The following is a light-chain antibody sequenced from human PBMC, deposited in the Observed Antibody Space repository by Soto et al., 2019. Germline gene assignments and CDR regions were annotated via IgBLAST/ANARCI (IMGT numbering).Light chain of an antibody. CDR3: SSYAGSNCL. Sequence: QSALTQPPTASGSPGQSVTLSCTGTSSTIGDFNPVSWYQHHPDKAPKLVIYEVNKRPSGVPDRFSGSKSGNTASLTVSGLQAEDEADYYCSSYAGSNCLFGGGTKLTVL. CDR1: SSTIGDFNP. CDR2: EVN. J-gene: IGLJ2*01. V-gene: IGLV2-8*01.